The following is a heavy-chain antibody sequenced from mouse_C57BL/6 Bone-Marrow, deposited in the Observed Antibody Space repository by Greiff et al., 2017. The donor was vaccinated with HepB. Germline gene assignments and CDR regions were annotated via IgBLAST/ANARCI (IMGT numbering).Heavy chain of an antibody. Sequence: VMLVESGPGLVQPSQSLSITCTVSGFSLTSYGVHWVRQSPGKGLEWLGVIWSGGSTDYNAAFISRLSISKDNSKSQVFFKMNSLQADDTAIYYCARNPLLQLRLYYFDYWGQGTTLTVSS. J-gene: IGHJ2*01. CDR3: ARNPLLQLRLYYFDY. V-gene: IGHV2-2*01. CDR2: IWSGGST. D-gene: IGHD3-2*02. CDR1: GFSLTSYG.